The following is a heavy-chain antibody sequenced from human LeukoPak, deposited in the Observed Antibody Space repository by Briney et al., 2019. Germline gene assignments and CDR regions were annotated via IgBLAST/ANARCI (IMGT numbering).Heavy chain of an antibody. D-gene: IGHD3-3*01. Sequence: GLSLRLSCAGSALNFSVYYMTWIRQAPVNVLEAPGNGLEWLSHISKTGTTIYYADSVKGRFTISRDNAKNSLYLHMNSLRADDPAVYYCVAGVALDYWGQGALVTVSS. CDR3: VAGVALDY. CDR2: ISKTGTTI. J-gene: IGHJ4*02. CDR1: ALNFSVYY. V-gene: IGHV3-11*01.